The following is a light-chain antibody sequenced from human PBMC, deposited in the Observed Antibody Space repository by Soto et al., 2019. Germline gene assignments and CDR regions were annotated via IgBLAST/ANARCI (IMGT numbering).Light chain of an antibody. CDR3: SSYTSSSTPL. CDR2: DVS. Sequence: QSVLTQPASVSGSPGRSITISCTGTCSDVGAYNYVSWYQQYPGKAPKLMIYDVSNRPSGVSNRFSGSKSGNTASLTISGLQAEDEADYYCSSYTSSSTPLFGGGTKLTVL. J-gene: IGLJ2*01. V-gene: IGLV2-14*01. CDR1: CSDVGAYNY.